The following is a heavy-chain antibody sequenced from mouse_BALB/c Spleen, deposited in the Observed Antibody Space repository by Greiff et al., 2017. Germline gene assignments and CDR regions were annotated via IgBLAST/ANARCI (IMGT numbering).Heavy chain of an antibody. CDR1: GYSITSDYA. Sequence: EVQLQQSGPGLVKPSQSLSLTCTVTGYSITSDYAWNWIRQFPGNKLEWMGYISYSGSTSYNPSLKSRISITRDTSKNQFFLQLNSVTTEDTATYYCARGRYGSSYEYYFDYWGQGTTLTVSS. D-gene: IGHD1-1*01. CDR2: ISYSGST. CDR3: ARGRYGSSYEYYFDY. V-gene: IGHV3-2*02. J-gene: IGHJ2*01.